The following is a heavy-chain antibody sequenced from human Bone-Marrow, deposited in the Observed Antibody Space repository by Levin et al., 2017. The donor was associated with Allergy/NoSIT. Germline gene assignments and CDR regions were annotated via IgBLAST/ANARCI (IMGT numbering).Heavy chain of an antibody. CDR1: GFIFSDYS. J-gene: IGHJ4*02. D-gene: IGHD6-19*01. Sequence: GGSLRLSCAASGFIFSDYSMHWVRQAPGKGLEWVSSISSRSTYTYYGDSMEGRFTISRDNAKNSLYLQMNRLRDEDTAVYYCAREAAVAGKDSWGQGTLVTVSS. CDR2: ISSRSTYT. V-gene: IGHV3-21*01. CDR3: AREAAVAGKDS.